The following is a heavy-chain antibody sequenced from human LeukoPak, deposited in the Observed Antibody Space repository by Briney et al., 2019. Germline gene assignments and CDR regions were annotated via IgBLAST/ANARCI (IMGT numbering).Heavy chain of an antibody. J-gene: IGHJ4*02. Sequence: GGSLRLSCAAPGFTFSSYWMSWVRQAPGKGLEWVANIKQDGSEKYYVDSVKGRFTISRDNAKNSLYLQMNSLRAEDTAVYYCASYYYGSGTSLGYWGQGTLVTVSS. D-gene: IGHD3-10*01. CDR2: IKQDGSEK. CDR3: ASYYYGSGTSLGY. V-gene: IGHV3-7*01. CDR1: GFTFSSYW.